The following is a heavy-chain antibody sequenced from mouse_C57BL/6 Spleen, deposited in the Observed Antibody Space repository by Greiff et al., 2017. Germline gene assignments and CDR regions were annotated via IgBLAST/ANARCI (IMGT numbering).Heavy chain of an antibody. CDR2: IWSGGST. J-gene: IGHJ4*01. V-gene: IGHV2-2*01. Sequence: QVQLKQSGPGLVQPSQSLSITCTVSGFSLTSYGVHWVRQSPGKGLEWLGVIWSGGSTDYNAAFISRLSISKDNSKSQVFFKMNSLQADDTAIYYCASLYDYDEGGAMDYWGQGTSVTVSS. CDR1: GFSLTSYG. CDR3: ASLYDYDEGGAMDY. D-gene: IGHD2-4*01.